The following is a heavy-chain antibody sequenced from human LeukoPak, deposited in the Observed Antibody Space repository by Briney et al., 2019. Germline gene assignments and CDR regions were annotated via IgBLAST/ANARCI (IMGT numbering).Heavy chain of an antibody. CDR1: GGSISSYY. D-gene: IGHD3-10*01. CDR2: IYYSGST. V-gene: IGHV4-59*01. Sequence: SETLSLTCTVSGGSISSYYWSWIRQPPGKGREGSGYIYYSGSTNYNPSLKSRVTISVDTSKNQFSLKLSSVTAADTAVYYCARATYYYGSGSQNFDYWGQGTLVTVSS. J-gene: IGHJ4*02. CDR3: ARATYYYGSGSQNFDY.